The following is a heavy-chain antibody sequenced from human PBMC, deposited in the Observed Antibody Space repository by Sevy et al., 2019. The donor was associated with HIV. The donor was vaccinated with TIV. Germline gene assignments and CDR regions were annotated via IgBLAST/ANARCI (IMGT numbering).Heavy chain of an antibody. Sequence: ACVKVSCKASGYTFTSYAMHWVRQAPGQRREGMGWINAGNGNTKYSQKFQGRVTMTRDTSASTAYMERRSLRSEDAAVYYCARGRLRGIQLWFGWDAFDIWGQGTMVTVSS. V-gene: IGHV1-3*01. CDR2: INAGNGNT. J-gene: IGHJ3*02. CDR3: ARGRLRGIQLWFGWDAFDI. CDR1: GYTFTSYA. D-gene: IGHD5-18*01.